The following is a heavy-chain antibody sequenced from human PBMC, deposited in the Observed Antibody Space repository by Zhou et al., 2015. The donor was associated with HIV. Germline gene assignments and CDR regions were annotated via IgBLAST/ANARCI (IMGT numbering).Heavy chain of an antibody. D-gene: IGHD6-13*01. Sequence: QVQLVQSGAEVKKPGASVKVSCKASGYTFTGYYMHWVRQAPGQGLEWMGWINPNSGGTNYAQKFQGWVTMTRDTSISTAYMELSRLRSDDTAVYYCARDGPLYSSSWSNAFDIWGQGTMVTVSS. CDR2: INPNSGGT. CDR3: ARDGPLYSSSWSNAFDI. CDR1: GYTFTGYY. J-gene: IGHJ3*02. V-gene: IGHV1-2*04.